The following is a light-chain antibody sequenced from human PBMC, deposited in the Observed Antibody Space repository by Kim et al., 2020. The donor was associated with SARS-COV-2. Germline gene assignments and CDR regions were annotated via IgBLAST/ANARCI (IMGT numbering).Light chain of an antibody. CDR1: SCKVSDND. Sequence: TASGPRSSCKVSDNDGQWYQQRPGRAPTTVIYEDNQRPSGSPDRFSGSIDSPSNTASLTISRLKTEDEADYYCQSYDSSNHGAVFGGGTQLTVL. J-gene: IGLJ3*02. CDR2: EDN. V-gene: IGLV6-57*03. CDR3: QSYDSSNHGAV.